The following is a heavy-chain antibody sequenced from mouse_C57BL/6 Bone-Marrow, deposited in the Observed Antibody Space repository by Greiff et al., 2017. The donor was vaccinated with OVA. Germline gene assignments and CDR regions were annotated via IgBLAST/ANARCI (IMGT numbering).Heavy chain of an antibody. CDR1: GFTFSSYG. D-gene: IGHD2-13*01. V-gene: IGHV5-6*01. CDR2: LSGGGSYT. Sequence: EVKLVESGGDLVKPGGSLKLSCAASGFTFSSYGMYWVRQTQDKRLEWVATLSGGGSYTYYPDSVKGRVTISRDNTKYTLYLQLSSLKSEDTAVYYCARHSGGEGYVGCWGQGTTLTVSS. J-gene: IGHJ2*01. CDR3: ARHSGGEGYVGC.